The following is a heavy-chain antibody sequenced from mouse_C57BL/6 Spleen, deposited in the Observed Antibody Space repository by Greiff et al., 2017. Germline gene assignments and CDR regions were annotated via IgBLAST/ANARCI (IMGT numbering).Heavy chain of an antibody. CDR2: IDPNSGGT. V-gene: IGHV1-72*01. D-gene: IGHD1-1*01. J-gene: IGHJ2*01. CDR1: GYTFTSYW. CDR3: ARYYYGSSYVQDY. Sequence: VQLQQPGAELVKPGASVRLSCKASGYTFTSYWMHWVKRRPGRGLGWIGRIDPNSGGTKYNEKFKSKATLTVDKPSSTAYMQLSSLTSEDSAVYYCARYYYGSSYVQDYWGQGTTLTVSS.